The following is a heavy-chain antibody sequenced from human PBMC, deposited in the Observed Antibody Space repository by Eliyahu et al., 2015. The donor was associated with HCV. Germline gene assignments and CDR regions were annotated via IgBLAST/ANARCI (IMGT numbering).Heavy chain of an antibody. CDR1: GDSISYYY. V-gene: IGHV4-59*01. CDR3: ARMATHFTSGGDLYYFDY. CDR2: IYYSGST. J-gene: IGHJ4*02. Sequence: QVQLQESGPGLVKPSETLSLTCTISGDSISYYYWSWIRQPPGKGLEWIGYIYYSGSTLYNPSLKSRVTISVDRSKNQLSLNLTSVTAADTALYYCARMATHFTSGGDLYYFDYWGQGALVTVSS. D-gene: IGHD3-16*01.